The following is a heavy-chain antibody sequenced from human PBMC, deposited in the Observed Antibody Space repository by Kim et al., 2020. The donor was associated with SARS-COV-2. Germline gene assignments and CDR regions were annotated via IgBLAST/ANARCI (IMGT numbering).Heavy chain of an antibody. J-gene: IGHJ6*02. CDR2: ISSSSSYI. D-gene: IGHD3-3*01. CDR3: ARSYYDFWSGDDLDGMDV. V-gene: IGHV3-21*01. CDR1: GFTFSSYS. Sequence: GGSLRLSCAASGFTFSSYSMNWVRQAPGKGLEWVSSISSSSSYIYYADSVKGRFTISRDNAKNSLYLQMNSLRAEDTAVYYCARSYYDFWSGDDLDGMDVWGQGTTVTVSS.